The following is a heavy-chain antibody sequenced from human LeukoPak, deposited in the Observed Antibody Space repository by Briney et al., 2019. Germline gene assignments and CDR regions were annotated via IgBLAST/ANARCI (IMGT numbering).Heavy chain of an antibody. J-gene: IGHJ5*02. Sequence: SETLSLTCTVSGGSISSSSYYWGWIRQPPGKGLEWIGSIYYSGSTYYNPSLKSRVTISVDTSKNQFSLKMSSVTAADTAVYYCARDWGFSAYDAIGSWGQGTLVTVSS. CDR3: ARDWGFSAYDAIGS. V-gene: IGHV4-39*07. CDR2: IYYSGST. CDR1: GGSISSSSYY. D-gene: IGHD5-12*01.